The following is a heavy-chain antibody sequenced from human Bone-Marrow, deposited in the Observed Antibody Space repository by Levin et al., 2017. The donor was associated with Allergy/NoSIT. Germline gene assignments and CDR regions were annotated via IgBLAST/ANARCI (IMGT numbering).Heavy chain of an antibody. Sequence: GESLKISCAASGFTFSSYAMSWVRQAPGKGLEWVSAISGSGGSTYYADSVKGRFTISRDNSKNTLYLQMNSLRAEDTAVYYCAKISRRTTVTTVWYFDLWGRGTLVTVSS. CDR1: GFTFSSYA. CDR3: AKISRRTTVTTVWYFDL. V-gene: IGHV3-23*01. D-gene: IGHD4-17*01. CDR2: ISGSGGST. J-gene: IGHJ2*01.